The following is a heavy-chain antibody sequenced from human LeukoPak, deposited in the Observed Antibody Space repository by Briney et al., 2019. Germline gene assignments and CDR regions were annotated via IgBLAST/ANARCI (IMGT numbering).Heavy chain of an antibody. Sequence: KPSETLSLTCTVSGGSISSYYWSWIRQPPAKGLGWVGYIYYSRSTNYNPSLKSRVTISVDTSKNQFSLKLSSVTAADTAVYYCARDLGDGYNSGDAFDIWGQGTMVTVSS. CDR2: IYYSRST. D-gene: IGHD5-24*01. CDR1: GGSISSYY. J-gene: IGHJ3*02. V-gene: IGHV4-59*01. CDR3: ARDLGDGYNSGDAFDI.